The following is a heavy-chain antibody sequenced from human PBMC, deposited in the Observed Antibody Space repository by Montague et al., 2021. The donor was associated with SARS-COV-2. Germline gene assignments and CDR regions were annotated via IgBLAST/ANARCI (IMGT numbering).Heavy chain of an antibody. CDR1: GFSRSTSAMG. Sequence: PALVKPTQTLTLTCTFSGFSRSTSAMGVGWIRQPPGKALQWLALSYWDDDKRYSPSLKTRLTVTKDTSKNQVVLTMTNIDPVDTATYYCAHLHTGFWSAYYSTWGQGTLVTVSS. V-gene: IGHV2-5*02. CDR2: SYWDDDK. CDR3: AHLHTGFWSAYYST. D-gene: IGHD3-3*01. J-gene: IGHJ5*02.